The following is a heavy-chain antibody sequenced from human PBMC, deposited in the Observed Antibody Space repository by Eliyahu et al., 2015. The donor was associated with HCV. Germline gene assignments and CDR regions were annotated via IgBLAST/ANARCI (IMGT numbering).Heavy chain of an antibody. CDR1: GFTFSSYX. J-gene: IGHJ6*02. CDR2: ISSSSSYI. V-gene: IGHV3-21*01. Sequence: EVQLVESGGGLVKPGGSLRLSCAASGFTFSSYXMNWVRQAPGKGLEWVSSISSSSSYIYYADSVKGXFTISRDNAKNSLYLQMNSLRAEDTAVYYCARGTRGYCSSTSCFGMDVWGQGTTVTVSS. D-gene: IGHD2-2*01. CDR3: ARGTRGYCSSTSCFGMDV.